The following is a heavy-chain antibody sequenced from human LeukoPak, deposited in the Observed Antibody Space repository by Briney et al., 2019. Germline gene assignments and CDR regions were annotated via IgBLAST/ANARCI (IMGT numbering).Heavy chain of an antibody. J-gene: IGHJ4*02. CDR2: ISWNSGSI. V-gene: IGHV3-9*01. CDR1: GFTFGDYA. CDR3: AKDKYSSSLYYFDY. Sequence: PGRSLRLSCAASGFTFGDYAMHWVRHAPGKGPEWVSGISWNSGSIGYADSVKGRFTISRDNAKNSLYLQMNSLRAEDTALYYCAKDKYSSSLYYFDYWGQGTLVTVSS. D-gene: IGHD6-13*01.